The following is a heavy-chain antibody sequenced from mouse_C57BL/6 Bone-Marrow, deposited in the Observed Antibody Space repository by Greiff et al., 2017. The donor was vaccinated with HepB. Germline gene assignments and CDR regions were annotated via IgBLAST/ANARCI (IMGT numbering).Heavy chain of an antibody. V-gene: IGHV5-9-1*02. Sequence: EVNVVESGEGLVKPGGSLKLSCAASGFTFSSYAMSWVRQTPEKRLEWVAYISSGGDYIYYADTVKGRFTISRDNARNTLYLQMSSLKSEDTAMYYCTRGPLITTREDHYFDYWGQGTTLTGSS. D-gene: IGHD1-1*01. CDR1: GFTFSSYA. J-gene: IGHJ2*01. CDR2: ISSGGDYI. CDR3: TRGPLITTREDHYFDY.